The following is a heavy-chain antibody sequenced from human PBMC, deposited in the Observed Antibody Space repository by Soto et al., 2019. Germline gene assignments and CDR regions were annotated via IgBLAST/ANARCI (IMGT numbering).Heavy chain of an antibody. CDR1: GFTFSSYT. CDR3: AKAAVNIVVVVAATPYYFDY. V-gene: IGHV3-23*01. D-gene: IGHD2-15*01. CDR2: ISGSGGST. Sequence: EAQLLESGGGLVQPGGSLRISCAASGFTFSSYTMSWVRQAPGKGLEWVSAISGSGGSTYYADSVKGRFTISRDNSKNTLYLQMNSLRAEDTAVYYCAKAAVNIVVVVAATPYYFDYWCQGTLVTVSS. J-gene: IGHJ4*02.